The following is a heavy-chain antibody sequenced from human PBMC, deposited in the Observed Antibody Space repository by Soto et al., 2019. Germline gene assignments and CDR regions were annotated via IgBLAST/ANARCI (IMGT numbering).Heavy chain of an antibody. V-gene: IGHV3-30*18. CDR1: GFTFDSYG. J-gene: IGHJ5*02. D-gene: IGHD4-17*01. Sequence: QVQLVESGGGVVQPGRSLRLSCAASGFTFDSYGMHWVRQAPGKGLEWVAVISSDGNNKYYADSVKGRFTISRDNFKDTVSLQMSSLRADDPAVYYCAKDLLPNTVTTCGSWGQGTLVTVSS. CDR2: ISSDGNNK. CDR3: AKDLLPNTVTTCGS.